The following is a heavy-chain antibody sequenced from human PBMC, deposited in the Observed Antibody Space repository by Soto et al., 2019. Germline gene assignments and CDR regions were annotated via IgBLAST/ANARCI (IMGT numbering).Heavy chain of an antibody. J-gene: IGHJ5*02. CDR2: ISAYNGNT. D-gene: IGHD2-2*01. CDR3: AMLVVPAEGDNWFDP. V-gene: IGHV1-18*01. CDR1: GYTFTSYG. Sequence: EASVKVSCKASGYTFTSYGISWVRQAPGQGLERMGWISAYNGNTNYAQKLQGRVTMTTDTSTSTAYMELRSLRSDDTAVYYCAMLVVPAEGDNWFDPWGQGTLVTVSS.